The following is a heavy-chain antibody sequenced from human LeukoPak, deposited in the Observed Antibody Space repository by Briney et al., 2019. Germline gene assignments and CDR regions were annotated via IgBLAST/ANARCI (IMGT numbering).Heavy chain of an antibody. J-gene: IGHJ4*02. CDR1: GFRFSTYW. D-gene: IGHD1-26*01. Sequence: GGSLRLSCTASGFRFSTYWMGWVRQAPGKGPEWVGNIRHDGGEIYYVDSVKGRFTTSRDNAKNSLYLQMSSLRVGDTAVYYCAKDLLRGWELLADYWGQGTLVTVSS. CDR3: AKDLLRGWELLADY. V-gene: IGHV3-7*01. CDR2: IRHDGGEI.